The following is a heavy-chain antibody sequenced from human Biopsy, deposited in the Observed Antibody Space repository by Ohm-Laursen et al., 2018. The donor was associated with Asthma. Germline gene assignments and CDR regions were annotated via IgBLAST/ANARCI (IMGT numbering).Heavy chain of an antibody. J-gene: IGHJ4*02. CDR3: AKVHRVYAMVGYFDY. Sequence: SLRLSCTTSGFTFSSYAMSWVRQAPGKGLEWVSAISGSGGSTYYADSVKGRFTISRDNSKNTLYLQMNSLRAEDTAVYYCAKVHRVYAMVGYFDYWGQGTLVTVSS. D-gene: IGHD2-8*01. CDR1: GFTFSSYA. CDR2: ISGSGGST. V-gene: IGHV3-23*01.